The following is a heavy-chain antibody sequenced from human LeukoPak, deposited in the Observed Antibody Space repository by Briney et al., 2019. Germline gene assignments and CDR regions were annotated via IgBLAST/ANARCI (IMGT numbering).Heavy chain of an antibody. J-gene: IGHJ4*02. CDR3: ARDLREYYDSSGYYYVFYFDY. V-gene: IGHV3-21*01. CDR1: GFTFSSYG. Sequence: GGSLRLSCAASGFTFSSYGMHWVRQAPGKGLEWVSSISSSSSYIYYADSVKGRFTISRDNAKNSLYLQMNSLRAEDTAVYYCARDLREYYDSSGYYYVFYFDYWGQGTLVTVSS. CDR2: ISSSSSYI. D-gene: IGHD3-22*01.